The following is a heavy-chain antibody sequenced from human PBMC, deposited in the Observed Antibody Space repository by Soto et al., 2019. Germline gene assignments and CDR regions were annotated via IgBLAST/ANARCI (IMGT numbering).Heavy chain of an antibody. CDR3: TSDSYGCMVVVRFDF. CDR2: IKSRALGGTT. CDR1: GFPFSNAW. V-gene: IGHV3-15*07. Sequence: PGGSLRRSCSGSGFPFSNAWINWVRHVPGKGLEWVGRIKSRALGGTTDFAAHIRGRFAITRDDSRNVAYMQINSLHTEDTASYYCTSDSYGCMVVVRFDFWGHVSLVPFSS. D-gene: IGHD2-15*01. J-gene: IGHJ4*01.